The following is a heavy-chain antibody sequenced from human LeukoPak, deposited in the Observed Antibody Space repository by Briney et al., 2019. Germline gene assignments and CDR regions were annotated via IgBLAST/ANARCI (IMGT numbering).Heavy chain of an antibody. J-gene: IGHJ5*02. CDR2: INPSGGST. V-gene: IGHV1-46*01. CDR3: AKTGRQLVAGGWFEP. CDR1: RYTFTSYY. Sequence: GASVKVSCTASRYTFTSYYMHWVRQAPGPGLEWMGIINPSGGSTSYAQKFQGRVTMTRDMSTRRVYMEVSSLRSEEPAVYYCAKTGRQLVAGGWFEPWGQRTLVTVSS. D-gene: IGHD6-6*01.